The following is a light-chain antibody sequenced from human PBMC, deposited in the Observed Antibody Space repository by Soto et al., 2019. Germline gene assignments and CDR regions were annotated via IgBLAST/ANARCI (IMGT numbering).Light chain of an antibody. CDR2: GAS. Sequence: EIVLTQSPGTLSLSPGERATLSCRASQSVSNNYLAWYQQKPGQAPRLLIYGASNRATGIPDRFSGSGSGTDFTLTISSLQPEDIATYYCQQYDNLQYTFGQGTKVDIK. J-gene: IGKJ2*01. CDR1: QSVSNNY. CDR3: QQYDNLQYT. V-gene: IGKV3-20*01.